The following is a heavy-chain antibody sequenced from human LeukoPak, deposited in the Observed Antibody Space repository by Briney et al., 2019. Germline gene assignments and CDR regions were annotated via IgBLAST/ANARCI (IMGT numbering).Heavy chain of an antibody. V-gene: IGHV3-23*01. Sequence: PGGSLRLSCAASGFTFSSYGMHWVRQAPGKGLEWVSSISGRGNNTYYADSVKGRFTISRDNSKNTLHLQMNSLRAEDTAIYYCARAYSSSWYDYWGQGTLVTVSS. CDR1: GFTFSSYG. CDR2: ISGRGNNT. J-gene: IGHJ4*02. CDR3: ARAYSSSWYDY. D-gene: IGHD6-13*01.